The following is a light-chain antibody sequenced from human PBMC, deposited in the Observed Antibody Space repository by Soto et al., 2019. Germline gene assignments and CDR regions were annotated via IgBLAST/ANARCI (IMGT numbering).Light chain of an antibody. Sequence: VLTQPPSASGSPGQSVSISCTGTSSDIGAYNFVSWYQQHPGKAPRLMIYGVSKRPSGVPDRFSGSKSGNTASLTVSGLQAEDEADYYCSSYAGSNNYVVFGGGTKVTVL. CDR3: SSYAGSNNYVV. V-gene: IGLV2-8*01. J-gene: IGLJ2*01. CDR2: GVS. CDR1: SSDIGAYNF.